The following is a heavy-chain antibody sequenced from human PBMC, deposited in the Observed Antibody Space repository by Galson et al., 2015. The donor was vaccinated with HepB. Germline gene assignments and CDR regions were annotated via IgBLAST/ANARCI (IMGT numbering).Heavy chain of an antibody. Sequence: SVKVSCKASGGTFSSYAISWVRQAPGQGLEWMGRIIPILGIANYAQKFQGRVTITADKSTSTAYMELSSLRSEDTAVYYCARDCKPLSAAKDYWGQGTLVTVSS. D-gene: IGHD6-13*01. CDR2: IIPILGIA. J-gene: IGHJ4*02. CDR1: GGTFSSYA. CDR3: ARDCKPLSAAKDY. V-gene: IGHV1-69*04.